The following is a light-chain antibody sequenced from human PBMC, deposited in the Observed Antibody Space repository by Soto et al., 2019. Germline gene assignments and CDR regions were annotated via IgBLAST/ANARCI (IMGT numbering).Light chain of an antibody. J-gene: IGKJ1*01. Sequence: EIVMTQSPASLSVSPMGIATLSCMASQSVSSNLAWYQQKPGQAPRLLIYGASTRATGIPDRFSGSGSGTDFTLTISRLEPEDFAVYFCQQFGSSPPWTFGQGTKVDIK. CDR1: QSVSSN. V-gene: IGKV3-20*01. CDR2: GAS. CDR3: QQFGSSPPWT.